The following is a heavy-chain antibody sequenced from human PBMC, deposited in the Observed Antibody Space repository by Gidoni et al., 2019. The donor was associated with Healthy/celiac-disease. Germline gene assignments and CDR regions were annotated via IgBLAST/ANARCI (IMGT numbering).Heavy chain of an antibody. CDR2: TYYRSKWYT. CDR3: ARALIAVAGSGGANSGVVDWFDP. D-gene: IGHD6-19*01. CDR1: GDSVSSNSAA. V-gene: IGHV6-1*01. J-gene: IGHJ5*02. Sequence: QVQLQQSGPGLVKPSQTLSPTCAISGDSVSSNSAALNWIRRSPARGLEWLGRTYYRSKWYTDYAVSVKSRITINPDTSKNQFSLQLNSVTPEDTAVYYCARALIAVAGSGGANSGVVDWFDPWGQGTLVTVSS.